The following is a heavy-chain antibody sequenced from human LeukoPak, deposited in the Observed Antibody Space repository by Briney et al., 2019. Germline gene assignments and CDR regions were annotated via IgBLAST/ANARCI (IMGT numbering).Heavy chain of an antibody. CDR3: ARVSYYGSGSYYSLTGFDP. Sequence: GGSLRLSCAASGFTFSSYWMSWVRQAPGKGLEWVANIKQDGSEKYYVDSVKGRFTISRDNAKNSLYLQMISLRAEDTAVYYCARVSYYGSGSYYSLTGFDPWGQGTLVTVSS. CDR2: IKQDGSEK. D-gene: IGHD3-10*01. V-gene: IGHV3-7*01. J-gene: IGHJ5*02. CDR1: GFTFSSYW.